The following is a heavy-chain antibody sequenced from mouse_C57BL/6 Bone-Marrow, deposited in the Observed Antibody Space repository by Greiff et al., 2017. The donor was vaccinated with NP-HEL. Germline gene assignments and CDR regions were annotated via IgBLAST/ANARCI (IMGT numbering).Heavy chain of an antibody. V-gene: IGHV1-64*01. D-gene: IGHD1-1*01. CDR1: GYTFTSYW. CDR2: IHPNSGST. J-gene: IGHJ4*01. CDR3: ARLHYYGNSWDAMDY. Sequence: QVQLQQPGAELVKPGASVKLSCKASGYTFTSYWMHWVKQRPGQGLEWIGMIHPNSGSTNYNEKFKSKATLTVDKSSSTAYMQLSSLTSEDSAVYYCARLHYYGNSWDAMDYWGQGTSVTVSS.